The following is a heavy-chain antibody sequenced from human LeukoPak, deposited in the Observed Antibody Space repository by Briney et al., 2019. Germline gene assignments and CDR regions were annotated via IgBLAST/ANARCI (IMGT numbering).Heavy chain of an antibody. D-gene: IGHD6-13*01. CDR2: IIPIFGTT. Sequence: SVKVSCKASGGTFNSYAISWVRQAPGQGLEWMGGIIPIFGTTNYAQKSQGRVTITADKSTSTAYMELSSLRSEDTAVYYCARTIAAAGDSFDYWGQGTLVTVSS. V-gene: IGHV1-69*06. J-gene: IGHJ4*02. CDR1: GGTFNSYA. CDR3: ARTIAAAGDSFDY.